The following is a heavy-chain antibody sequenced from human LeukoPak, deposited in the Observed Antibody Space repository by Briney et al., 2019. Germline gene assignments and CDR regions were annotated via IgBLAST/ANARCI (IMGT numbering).Heavy chain of an antibody. CDR2: INSYNGNT. Sequence: ASVKVSCKASGYTFTSYGISWVRQAPGQGLQWMGWINSYNGNTNYAQNFQGRVTMTTDTSTGTAYMELRSLRSDDTAVYYCATLSPHDAFDIWGQGTMVTVSS. D-gene: IGHD3-16*02. CDR1: GYTFTSYG. V-gene: IGHV1-18*01. CDR3: ATLSPHDAFDI. J-gene: IGHJ3*02.